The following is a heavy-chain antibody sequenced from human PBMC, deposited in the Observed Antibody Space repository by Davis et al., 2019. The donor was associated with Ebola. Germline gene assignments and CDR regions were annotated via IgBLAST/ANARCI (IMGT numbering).Heavy chain of an antibody. CDR2: IKQDGSEK. Sequence: GESLKISCAASGFTFSSFAMSWVRQAPGKGLEWVANIKQDGSEKYYVDSVKGRFTISRDSAKNSLYLQMNSLRAEDTAVYYCARVRHYGMDVWGQGTTVTVSS. CDR3: ARVRHYGMDV. CDR1: GFTFSSFA. V-gene: IGHV3-7*01. J-gene: IGHJ6*02.